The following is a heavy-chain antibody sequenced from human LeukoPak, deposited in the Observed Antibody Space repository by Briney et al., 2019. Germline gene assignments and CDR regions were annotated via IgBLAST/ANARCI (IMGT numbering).Heavy chain of an antibody. CDR2: IKSKTDGGTT. V-gene: IGHV3-15*01. J-gene: IGHJ4*02. CDR1: GFTFSNAW. Sequence: PGGSLRLSCAASGFTFSNAWMSWVRQAPGKGLEWVGRIKSKTDGGTTDYAAPVKGRFTISRGDSKNTLYLQMNSPKTEDTAVYYCTTEYDYVWGSYRYILSLDYWGQGTLVTVSS. CDR3: TTEYDYVWGSYRYILSLDY. D-gene: IGHD3-16*02.